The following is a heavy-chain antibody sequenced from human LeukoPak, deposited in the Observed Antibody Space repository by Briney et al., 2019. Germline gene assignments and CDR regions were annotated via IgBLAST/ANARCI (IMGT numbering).Heavy chain of an antibody. D-gene: IGHD1-14*01. CDR3: ASQEEAVWPEPLDY. Sequence: GGSLRLSCAASGFTFSNYWISWVRQAPGKGPEWVANIKEDGSEKYYVDSVKGRFTLSRDNAKNSLYLQMNSLRAEDTAVYYCASQEEAVWPEPLDYWGQGTLVTVSS. CDR1: GFTFSNYW. CDR2: IKEDGSEK. V-gene: IGHV3-7*01. J-gene: IGHJ4*02.